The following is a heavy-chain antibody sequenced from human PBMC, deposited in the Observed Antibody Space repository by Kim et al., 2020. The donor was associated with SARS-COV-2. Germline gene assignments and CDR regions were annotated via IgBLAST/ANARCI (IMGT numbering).Heavy chain of an antibody. CDR1: GGSFSGYY. J-gene: IGHJ4*02. Sequence: SETLSLTCAVYGGSFSGYYWSWIRQPPGKGLEWIGEINHSGSTNYNPSLKSRVTISVDTSKNQFSLKLSSVTAADTAVYYCARGGERDCSGGSCYLPPEKYYFDYWGQGTLVTVSS. CDR2: INHSGST. CDR3: ARGGERDCSGGSCYLPPEKYYFDY. D-gene: IGHD2-15*01. V-gene: IGHV4-34*01.